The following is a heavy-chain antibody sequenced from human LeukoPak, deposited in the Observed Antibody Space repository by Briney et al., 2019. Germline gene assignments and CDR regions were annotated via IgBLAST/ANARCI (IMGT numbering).Heavy chain of an antibody. CDR2: INPSGGST. D-gene: IGHD2-15*01. CDR3: ARNAASGLDY. CDR1: GYTFTNYY. V-gene: IGHV1-46*01. Sequence: ASVKVSCKASGYTFTNYYTHWVRQAPGQGLEWMGFINPSGGSTSYAQKFQGRVTMTRDTSTSTVYMELSSLTSEDTAVYYCARNAASGLDYWGQGTLVTVSS. J-gene: IGHJ4*02.